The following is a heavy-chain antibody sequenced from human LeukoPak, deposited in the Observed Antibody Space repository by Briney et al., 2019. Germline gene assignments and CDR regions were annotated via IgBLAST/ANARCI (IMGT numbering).Heavy chain of an antibody. CDR3: ARDREVAFGA. D-gene: IGHD1-26*01. J-gene: IGHJ4*02. V-gene: IGHV3-7*01. Sequence: GGSLRLSCAAAGFSIRGYWMDWVRQAPGRGLEWVAKINQDGSKKSYVDSVKGRFTISRDNAKNSLYLEMNSLRAEDTAVYYCARDREVAFGAWGQGTLVTVSS. CDR1: GFSIRGYW. CDR2: INQDGSKK.